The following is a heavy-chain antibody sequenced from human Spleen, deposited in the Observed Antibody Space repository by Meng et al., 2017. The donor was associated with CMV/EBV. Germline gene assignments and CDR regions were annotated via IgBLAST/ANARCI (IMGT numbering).Heavy chain of an antibody. CDR2: IRYDGSNK. J-gene: IGHJ3*02. CDR1: GFTFSSYA. Sequence: GESLKISCAASGFTFSSYAMHWVRQAPGKGLEWVAFIRYDGSNKYYADSVKGRFTISRDNSKNTLYLQMNSLRAEDTAVYYCAKETAATAIWGQGTMVTVSS. CDR3: AKETAATAI. V-gene: IGHV3-30*02. D-gene: IGHD5-18*01.